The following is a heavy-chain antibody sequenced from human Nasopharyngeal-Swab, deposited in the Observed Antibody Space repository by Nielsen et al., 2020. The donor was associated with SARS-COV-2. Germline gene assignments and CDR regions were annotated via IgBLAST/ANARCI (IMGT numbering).Heavy chain of an antibody. CDR2: IWYDGSNK. CDR3: ARGVYDSSGYYYP. Sequence: GGSLRLSCAASGFTFSSYGMHWVRQAPGKGLEWVAVIWYDGSNKYYADSVKGRFTISRDNSKNSLYLQMNSLRAEDTAVYYCARGVYDSSGYYYPWGQGTLVTVSS. CDR1: GFTFSSYG. D-gene: IGHD3-22*01. J-gene: IGHJ5*02. V-gene: IGHV3-33*01.